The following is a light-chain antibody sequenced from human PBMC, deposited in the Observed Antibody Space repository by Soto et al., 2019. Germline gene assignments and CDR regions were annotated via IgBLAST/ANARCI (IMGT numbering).Light chain of an antibody. CDR2: DDS. CDR3: QVWDGSSDHYV. J-gene: IGLJ1*01. CDR1: NIVSDS. V-gene: IGLV3-21*02. Sequence: SYELTQPPSVAVSPGQTAIITCCGYNIVSDSVHWYQQKPGQAPLLVVYDDSDRPSGIPERFSGFSYGNTATLTISRVEAGDEADYYCQVWDGSSDHYVFGTGTKVTVL.